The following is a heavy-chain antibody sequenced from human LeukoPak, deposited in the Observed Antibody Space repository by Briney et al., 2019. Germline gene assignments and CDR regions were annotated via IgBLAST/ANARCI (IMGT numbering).Heavy chain of an antibody. D-gene: IGHD3-16*01. J-gene: IGHJ5*02. CDR3: AIFDFLFGEIDNWFDP. CDR2: IYPGDSDT. CDR1: GYSFSSYW. Sequence: GESLKISCKGSGYSFSSYWIGWVRQMPGKGLEWMGIIYPGDSDTRYSPSFQGQVTISADKSISTAYLQWSSLKASDTAMYYCAIFDFLFGEIDNWFDPWGQGTQVTVSS. V-gene: IGHV5-51*01.